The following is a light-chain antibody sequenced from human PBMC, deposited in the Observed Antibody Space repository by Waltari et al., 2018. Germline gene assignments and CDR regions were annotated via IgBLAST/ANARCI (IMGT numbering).Light chain of an antibody. CDR3: QVWDSSRQHVI. J-gene: IGLJ2*01. V-gene: IGLV3-21*04. CDR2: YDT. CDR1: AIGERS. Sequence: SYMLTQPPSVSVAPGQTARITCGVDAIGERSVHWCQQRPGQAPVSVIYYDTDRPSGIPDRFSGSHSGDTATLIISRVEAGDEADYYCQVWDSSRQHVIFGGGTRLTVL.